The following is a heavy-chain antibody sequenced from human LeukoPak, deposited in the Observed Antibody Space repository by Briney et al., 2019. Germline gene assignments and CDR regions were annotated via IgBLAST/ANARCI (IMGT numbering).Heavy chain of an antibody. Sequence: GGSLRLSCAASGFTFDDYGMSWVRQAPGKGLEWVSGINWNGGSTGYADSVKGRFTISRDNAKNSLYLQMNSLRAEDTALYYCARDSVGYDSSGTRRRLYYFDYWGQGTLVTVX. V-gene: IGHV3-20*04. J-gene: IGHJ4*02. CDR1: GFTFDDYG. CDR2: INWNGGST. D-gene: IGHD3-22*01. CDR3: ARDSVGYDSSGTRRRLYYFDY.